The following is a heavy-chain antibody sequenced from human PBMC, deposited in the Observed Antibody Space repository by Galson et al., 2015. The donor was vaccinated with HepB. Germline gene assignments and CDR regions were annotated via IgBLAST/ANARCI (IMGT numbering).Heavy chain of an antibody. D-gene: IGHD6-13*01. CDR2: INPHTSDT. Sequence: SVKVSCKASGYTFTAYYLHWVRQAPGQGLEWMGRINPHTSDTNYAQPFQGRVTTTRDTSISTAYMELSRLSSGDTVVYYCTKEGSSNDFDFWGQGTLVTVSS. V-gene: IGHV1-2*05. CDR1: GYTFTAYY. J-gene: IGHJ4*02. CDR3: TKEGSSNDFDF.